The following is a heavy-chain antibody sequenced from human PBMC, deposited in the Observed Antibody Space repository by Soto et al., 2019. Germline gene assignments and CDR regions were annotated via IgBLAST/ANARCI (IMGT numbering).Heavy chain of an antibody. CDR3: SSEMTKNYYYYCFDP. Sequence: GGSLRLSCTASGFTFGDYAMSWFRQAPGKGLEWVGFIRSKAYGGTTEYAASVKGRFTISRDDSKSIAYLQMNSLKTEDTAVYLYSSEMTKNYYYYCFDPWGQGTQVTVSS. D-gene: IGHD1-26*01. V-gene: IGHV3-49*03. CDR1: GFTFGDYA. J-gene: IGHJ5*02. CDR2: IRSKAYGGTT.